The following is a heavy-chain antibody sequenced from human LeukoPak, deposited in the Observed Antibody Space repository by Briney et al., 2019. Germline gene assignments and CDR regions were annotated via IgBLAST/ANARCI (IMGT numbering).Heavy chain of an antibody. CDR2: IYTSGST. Sequence: SQTLSLTCTVSGGSISSGPYYWSWIRQPAGKGLEWIGRIYTSGSTNYNSSLKSRVTISQDTSKNQFSLKLSSVTAADTAVYYCARGGGSYGYYFDYWGQGTLVTVSS. V-gene: IGHV4-61*02. CDR1: GGSISSGPYY. J-gene: IGHJ4*02. D-gene: IGHD1-26*01. CDR3: ARGGGSYGYYFDY.